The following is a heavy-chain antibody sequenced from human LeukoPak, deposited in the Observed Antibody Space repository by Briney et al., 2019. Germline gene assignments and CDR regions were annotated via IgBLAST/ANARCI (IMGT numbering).Heavy chain of an antibody. CDR1: GFTFSSYS. V-gene: IGHV4-59*01. D-gene: IGHD5-12*01. J-gene: IGHJ4*02. Sequence: GSLRLSCAASGFTFSSYSMNWVRQAPGKGLEWVGYIYYSGSTNYSPSLKSRVTISVDTSKNQFSLKLSSATAADTAVYYCAREVGYSGRLDYWGQGTLVTVSS. CDR2: IYYSGST. CDR3: AREVGYSGRLDY.